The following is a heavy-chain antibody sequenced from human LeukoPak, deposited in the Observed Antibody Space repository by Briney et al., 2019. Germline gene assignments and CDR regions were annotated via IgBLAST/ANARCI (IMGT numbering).Heavy chain of an antibody. CDR3: ARVDSSGYYPQNVDY. CDR2: IYYSGST. J-gene: IGHJ4*02. CDR1: GGSISSYY. D-gene: IGHD3-22*01. V-gene: IGHV4-59*01. Sequence: SETLSLTCTVSGGSISSYYWSWIRQPPGKGLEWIGYIYYSGSTNYNPSLKSRVTISVDTSKNQFSLKLSSVTAADTAVYYRARVDSSGYYPQNVDYWGQGTLVTVSS.